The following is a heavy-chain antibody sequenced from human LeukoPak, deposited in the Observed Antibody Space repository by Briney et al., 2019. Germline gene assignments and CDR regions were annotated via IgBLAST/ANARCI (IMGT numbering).Heavy chain of an antibody. V-gene: IGHV1-24*01. CDR3: ATYSSSWYRGFDP. CDR2: FDPEDGET. CDR1: GYTFTSNY. J-gene: IGHJ5*02. Sequence: ASVKVSCKAFGYTFTSNYMHWVRQAPGKGLEWMGGFDPEDGETIYAQKFQGRVTMTEDTSTDTAYMELSSLRSEDTAVYYCATYSSSWYRGFDPWGQGTLVTVSS. D-gene: IGHD6-13*01.